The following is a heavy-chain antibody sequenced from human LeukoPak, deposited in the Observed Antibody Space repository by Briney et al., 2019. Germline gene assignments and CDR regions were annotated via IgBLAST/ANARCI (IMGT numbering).Heavy chain of an antibody. D-gene: IGHD1-20*01. V-gene: IGHV1-69*02. CDR3: AGAAYNWNDYYYYGMDV. CDR2: IIPILGIA. Sequence: SVKVSCKASGGTFSSYTISWVRQAPGQGLEWMGRIIPILGIANYAQKFRGRVTITADKSTSTAYMELSSLRSEDTAVYYCAGAAYNWNDYYYYGMDVWGQGTTVTVSS. CDR1: GGTFSSYT. J-gene: IGHJ6*02.